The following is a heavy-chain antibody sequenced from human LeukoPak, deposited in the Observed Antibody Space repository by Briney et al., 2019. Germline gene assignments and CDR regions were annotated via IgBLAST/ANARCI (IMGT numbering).Heavy chain of an antibody. CDR2: IYFDGTNT. V-gene: IGHV3-30*18. D-gene: IGHD2-15*01. J-gene: IGHJ4*02. CDR1: GFTFSSYG. CDR3: AKDRGEYCSGGSCYFIDY. Sequence: PGGCLRLSCAASGFTFSSYGMHWVRQAPGKGLEWVAVIYFDGTNTYYADSVKGRFTISRDSSKNTLFLQMNSLSADDTAVYHCAKDRGEYCSGGSCYFIDYWGQGTLVTVSS.